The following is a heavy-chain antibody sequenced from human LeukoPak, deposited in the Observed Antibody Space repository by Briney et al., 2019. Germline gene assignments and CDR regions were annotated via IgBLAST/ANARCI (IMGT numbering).Heavy chain of an antibody. CDR1: GGSFSGYY. Sequence: PSETLSLTCAVYGGSFSGYYWSWIRQPPGKGLEWIGEINHSGSTNYNPSLKSRVTISVDTSKNQFSLKLSSVTAADTAVYYCARAPFGVANYAFDIWGQGTMVTVSS. V-gene: IGHV4-34*01. J-gene: IGHJ3*02. D-gene: IGHD3-3*01. CDR3: ARAPFGVANYAFDI. CDR2: INHSGST.